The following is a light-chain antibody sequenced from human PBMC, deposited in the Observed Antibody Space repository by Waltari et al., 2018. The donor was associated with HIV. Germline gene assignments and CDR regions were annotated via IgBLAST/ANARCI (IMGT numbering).Light chain of an antibody. CDR1: RSNIGSTT. J-gene: IGLJ2*01. V-gene: IGLV1-44*01. CDR2: SNN. Sequence: QSVLTQPPSASGTPGQRVTISCSGSRSNIGSTTVNCYQQLPGTAPKPLIYSNNQRPSGVPDRFSGSKSGTSASLAISGLQSEDEADYYCAAWDGSLNGHVVFGGGTKLTVL. CDR3: AAWDGSLNGHVV.